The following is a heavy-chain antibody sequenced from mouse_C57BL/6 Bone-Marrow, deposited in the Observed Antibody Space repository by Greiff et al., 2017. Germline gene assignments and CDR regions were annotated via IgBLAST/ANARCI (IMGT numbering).Heavy chain of an antibody. CDR1: GFTFSDAW. D-gene: IGHD2-4*01. J-gene: IGHJ2*01. CDR3: TRGGLRRVFDY. V-gene: IGHV6-6*01. CDR2: IRNKANNHAT. Sequence: EVMLVESGGGLVQPGGSMKLSCAASGFTFSDAWMDWVRQSPEKGLEWVAEIRNKANNHATYYAESVKGRFTISRDDSKSSVYLQMNSLRAEDTGIYYCTRGGLRRVFDYWGQGTTLTVSS.